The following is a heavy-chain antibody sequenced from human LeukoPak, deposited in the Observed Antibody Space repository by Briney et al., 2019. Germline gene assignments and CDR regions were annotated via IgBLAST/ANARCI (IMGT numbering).Heavy chain of an antibody. V-gene: IGHV3-33*06. Sequence: GGSLRLSCAASGFTFSSYAMHWVRQAPGKGLEWVAVIWYDGSNKYYADSVKGRFTISRDNSKNTLYLQMNSLRAEDTAVYYCAKNLPATVYFDYWGQGALVTVSS. D-gene: IGHD2-2*01. CDR1: GFTFSSYA. CDR2: IWYDGSNK. J-gene: IGHJ4*02. CDR3: AKNLPATVYFDY.